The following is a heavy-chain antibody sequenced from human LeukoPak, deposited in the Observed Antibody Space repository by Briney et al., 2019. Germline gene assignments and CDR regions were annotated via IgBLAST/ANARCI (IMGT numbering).Heavy chain of an antibody. CDR2: IIPIFGTA. V-gene: IGHV1-69*06. D-gene: IGHD6-6*01. CDR3: ARTDYSSSSADVRSWYAPTSFEYFQH. J-gene: IGHJ1*01. CDR1: GGTFSSYA. Sequence: EASVKVSCKASGGTFSSYAISWVRQAPGQGLEWMGGIIPIFGTANYAQKFQGRVTITADKSTSTAYMELSSLRSEDTAVYYCARTDYSSSSADVRSWYAPTSFEYFQHWGQGTLVTVSS.